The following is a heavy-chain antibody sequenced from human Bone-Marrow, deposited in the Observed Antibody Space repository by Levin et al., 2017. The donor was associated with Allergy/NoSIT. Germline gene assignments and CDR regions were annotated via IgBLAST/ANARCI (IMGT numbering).Heavy chain of an antibody. CDR2: IGTAADS. V-gene: IGHV3-13*04. Sequence: GGSLRLSCAAAGFTFSSYDMHWVRQATGRGLEWVSAIGTAADSYYSGSVKGRFTVSRDNAKNSFYLQMNSLRAGDTAVYYCARVALPRYCTSTSCSDSGYYFDYWGQGTLVTVSS. CDR3: ARVALPRYCTSTSCSDSGYYFDY. J-gene: IGHJ4*02. D-gene: IGHD2-2*01. CDR1: GFTFSSYD.